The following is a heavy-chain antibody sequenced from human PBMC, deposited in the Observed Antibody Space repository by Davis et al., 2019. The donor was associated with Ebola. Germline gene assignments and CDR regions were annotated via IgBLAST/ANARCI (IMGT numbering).Heavy chain of an antibody. CDR2: TSAYNGNT. CDR3: ARDSWNGPYDFDY. V-gene: IGHV1-18*01. J-gene: IGHJ4*02. D-gene: IGHD1-1*01. CDR1: GYTFTSYG. Sequence: ASVKVSCKASGYTFTSYGISWVRQAPGQGLEWMGWTSAYNGNTNYAQNFQGRVTMTTDTSTSTAYMELRSLRSDDTAVYYCARDSWNGPYDFDYWGQGTLVTVSS.